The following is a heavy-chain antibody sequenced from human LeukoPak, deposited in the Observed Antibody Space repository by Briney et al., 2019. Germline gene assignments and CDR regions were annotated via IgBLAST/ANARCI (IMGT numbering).Heavy chain of an antibody. J-gene: IGHJ4*02. Sequence: GGSLRLSCAASGFTFSDHYMDWVRQAPGKGLEWVGRTRNKANSYTTEYAASVKGRFTISRDDSKNSLYLQMNSLKTEDTAVYFCARVGYSYGYPIFVYWGQGTLVTVSS. CDR1: GFTFSDHY. CDR2: TRNKANSYTT. D-gene: IGHD5-18*01. V-gene: IGHV3-72*01. CDR3: ARVGYSYGYPIFVY.